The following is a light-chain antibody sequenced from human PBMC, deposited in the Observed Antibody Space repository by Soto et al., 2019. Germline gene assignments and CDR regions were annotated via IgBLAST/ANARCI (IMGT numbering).Light chain of an antibody. CDR1: QRVSSN. Sequence: EIVMTQSPATLSVSPGERATLSCRASQRVSSNLAWYQQKPGQAPRPLIYGASTRATGIPARFSGSGSGTEFTLTISSLQSEDFAVYYCQQYNNWPRTFCQGTKV. J-gene: IGKJ1*01. CDR3: QQYNNWPRT. V-gene: IGKV3D-15*01. CDR2: GAS.